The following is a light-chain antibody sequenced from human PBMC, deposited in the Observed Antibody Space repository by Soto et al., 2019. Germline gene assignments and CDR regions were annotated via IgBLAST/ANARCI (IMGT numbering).Light chain of an antibody. V-gene: IGLV1-44*01. CDR2: NDN. CDR1: SSNIGTNT. Sequence: QAVVTQPSSASGTPGQTVTIXCSGTSSNIGTNTVNWYRQVPGTAPKLLIFNDNVRPSGVPGRFSGSRSGTSASLAISGLQSEDEADYYCAAWDGSLNVVLLGGGTKLTVL. J-gene: IGLJ2*01. CDR3: AAWDGSLNVVL.